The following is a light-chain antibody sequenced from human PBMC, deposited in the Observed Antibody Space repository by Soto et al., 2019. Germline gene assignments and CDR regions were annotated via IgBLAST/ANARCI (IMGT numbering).Light chain of an antibody. CDR2: EVT. J-gene: IGLJ1*01. Sequence: QSLLSQPASVSVSPGQTITISCTGTSTDVGGYNAVSWYQHHPGKAPKLIIYEVTHRPSGVSDRFSASKSGNTASLTISGLQAEEDADYYCNSFRVSHLYVFGTGTKVTVL. CDR3: NSFRVSHLYV. V-gene: IGLV2-14*01. CDR1: STDVGGYNA.